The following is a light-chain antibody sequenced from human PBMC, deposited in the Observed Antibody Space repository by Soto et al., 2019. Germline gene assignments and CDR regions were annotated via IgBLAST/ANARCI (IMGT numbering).Light chain of an antibody. J-gene: IGLJ1*01. V-gene: IGLV1-44*01. CDR1: SSNIGSHP. CDR2: GDN. Sequence: QSVLTQPPSASGTPGQRVTISCSGSSSNIGSHPVNWYQQIPGTAPKLLLYGDNQRPSGVPDRFSASKSGASASLAISGLQSEDEATYYCASWDNSLNGLYVFGAGTKV. CDR3: ASWDNSLNGLYV.